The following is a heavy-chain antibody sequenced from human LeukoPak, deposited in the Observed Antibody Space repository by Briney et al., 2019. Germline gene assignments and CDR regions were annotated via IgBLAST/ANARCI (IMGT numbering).Heavy chain of an antibody. CDR3: ALYCSGGSCFFDY. CDR2: ISAYNGNT. J-gene: IGHJ4*02. CDR1: GYTFTSYD. V-gene: IGHV1-18*01. Sequence: ASVKVSCKASGYTFTSYDINWVRQATGQGLEWMGWISAYNGNTNYAQKLQGRVTMTTDTSTSTAYMELRSLRSDDTAVYYCALYCSGGSCFFDYWGQGTLVTVSS. D-gene: IGHD2-15*01.